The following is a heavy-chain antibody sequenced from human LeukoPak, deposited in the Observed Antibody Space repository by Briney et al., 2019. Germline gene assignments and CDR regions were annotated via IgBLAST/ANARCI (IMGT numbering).Heavy chain of an antibody. V-gene: IGHV3-48*03. CDR1: GFTFSSYE. CDR2: ISSSGSTI. J-gene: IGHJ4*02. D-gene: IGHD1-26*01. Sequence: PGGSLRLSCAASGFTFSSYEMNWVRQAPGKGLEWVSYISSSGSTIYYADSVKGRFTISRDNAKNSLYLQMNSLRAEGTAVYYCARVWGSYLDYWGQGTLVTVSS. CDR3: ARVWGSYLDY.